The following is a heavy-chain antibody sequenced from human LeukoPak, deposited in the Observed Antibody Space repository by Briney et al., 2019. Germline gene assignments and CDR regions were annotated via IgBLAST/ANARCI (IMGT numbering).Heavy chain of an antibody. D-gene: IGHD1-26*01. V-gene: IGHV4-61*02. CDR2: IYTSGST. Sequence: SETLSLTCTVSGGSISSGSYYWSWIRQPAGKGLEWIGRIYTSGSTNYNPSLKSRVTISVDTSKNQFSLKLSSVTAADTAVYYCAREGIVGATLFDYWGQGTLVTVSS. CDR3: AREGIVGATLFDY. CDR1: GGSISSGSYY. J-gene: IGHJ4*02.